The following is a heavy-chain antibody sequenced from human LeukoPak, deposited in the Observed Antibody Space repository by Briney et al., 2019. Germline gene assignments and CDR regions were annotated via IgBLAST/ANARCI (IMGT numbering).Heavy chain of an antibody. J-gene: IGHJ4*02. V-gene: IGHV1-2*02. CDR1: GYTFTGYY. Sequence: GASVKVSCKASGYTFTGYYMHWVRQAPGQGLEWMGWINPNSGGTNYAQKFQGRVTMTRDTSISTAYMELSRLRSDDTAVYHCARARQPRSSTSSHGRWGQGTLVTVSS. CDR2: INPNSGGT. D-gene: IGHD2-2*01. CDR3: ARARQPRSSTSSHGR.